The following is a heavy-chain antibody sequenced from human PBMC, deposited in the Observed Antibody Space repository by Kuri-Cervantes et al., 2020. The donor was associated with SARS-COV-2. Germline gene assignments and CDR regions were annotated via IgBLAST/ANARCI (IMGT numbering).Heavy chain of an antibody. D-gene: IGHD1-26*01. CDR3: ARDVGTTSRFDY. CDR2: TYNNGII. Sequence: GSLRLSCTVSGGSVNFISYYWSWIRQPPGKGLEWIGHTYNNGIINNYNPSLKSRVTISVDTSKNQFFLRLTSVTAADTAVYYCARDVGTTSRFDYWGQGALVTVSS. V-gene: IGHV4-61*01. CDR1: GGSVNFISYY. J-gene: IGHJ4*02.